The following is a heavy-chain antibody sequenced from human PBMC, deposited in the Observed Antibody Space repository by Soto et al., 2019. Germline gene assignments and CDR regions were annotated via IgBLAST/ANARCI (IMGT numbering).Heavy chain of an antibody. CDR1: GFTFSSYD. V-gene: IGHV3-13*05. D-gene: IGHD3-10*01. CDR2: IGTAGDP. Sequence: GGSMRLACAASGFTFSSYDMHWVRQATGKGLGWVSAIGTAGDPYYPGSVKGRFTISRENANNSLYLQMNSLRAEDTAVYYCARVEAPYGPYYFDYWGQGTLVTVSS. J-gene: IGHJ4*02. CDR3: ARVEAPYGPYYFDY.